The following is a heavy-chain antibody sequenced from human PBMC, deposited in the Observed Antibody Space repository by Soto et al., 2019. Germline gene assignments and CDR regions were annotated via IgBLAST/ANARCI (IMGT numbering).Heavy chain of an antibody. CDR3: ARDLKPSNRYNWNYSGGLNWFDP. D-gene: IGHD1-7*01. CDR1: GGSISSGGYY. V-gene: IGHV4-31*03. J-gene: IGHJ5*02. Sequence: SETLSLTCTVSGGSISSGGYYWSWIRQHPGKGLEWIGYIYYSGSTYYNPSLKSRVTISVDTSKNQFSLKLSSVTAADTAVYYCARDLKPSNRYNWNYSGGLNWFDPWGQGTLVTVSS. CDR2: IYYSGST.